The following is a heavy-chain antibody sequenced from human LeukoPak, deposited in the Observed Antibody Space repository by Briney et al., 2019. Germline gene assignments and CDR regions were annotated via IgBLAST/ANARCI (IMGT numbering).Heavy chain of an antibody. CDR2: ISVSGYST. V-gene: IGHV3-23*01. Sequence: PGGSLRLSCAASGFTFNAYAMNWVRQPPGKGVEWVSVISVSGYSTYYADSVKGRFTISRDSSTSTLYLQMNSLRAEDTAIYYCAKNHDSNGYHTDDAFDIWGQGTMVTVSS. CDR3: AKNHDSNGYHTDDAFDI. J-gene: IGHJ3*02. CDR1: GFTFNAYA. D-gene: IGHD3-22*01.